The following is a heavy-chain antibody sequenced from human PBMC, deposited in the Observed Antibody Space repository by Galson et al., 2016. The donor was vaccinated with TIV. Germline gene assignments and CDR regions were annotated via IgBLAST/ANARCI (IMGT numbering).Heavy chain of an antibody. D-gene: IGHD3-10*01. Sequence: SVKVSCKASGYTFTGYYIHWVRQAPGQGLEWMGWINPSSGGTNYAQKVQGRVTMTRDTSIRTAYMELTRLRSDDTAVFYCARELVSVAFGAYDYYGMDVWGQGTTVTVSS. CDR3: ARELVSVAFGAYDYYGMDV. CDR2: INPSSGGT. J-gene: IGHJ6*02. V-gene: IGHV1-2*02. CDR1: GYTFTGYY.